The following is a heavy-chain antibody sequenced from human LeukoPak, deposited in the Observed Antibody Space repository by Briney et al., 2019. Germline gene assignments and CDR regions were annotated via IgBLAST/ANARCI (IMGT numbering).Heavy chain of an antibody. CDR1: GYTFTGYY. J-gene: IGHJ4*02. D-gene: IGHD1-26*01. V-gene: IGHV1-2*02. CDR3: ARGGIVGAPENFDY. Sequence: ASVKVSCKASGYTFTGYYMHWVRQAPGQGLEWMGWINPNSGGTNYARKFQGRVTMTRDTSISTAYMELSRLRSDDTAVYYCARGGIVGAPENFDYWGQGTLVTVSS. CDR2: INPNSGGT.